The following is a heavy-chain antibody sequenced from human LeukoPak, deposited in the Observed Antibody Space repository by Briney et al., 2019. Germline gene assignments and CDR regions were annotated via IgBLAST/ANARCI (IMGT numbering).Heavy chain of an antibody. Sequence: GVSLRLSCAASGFTFSSYSMNWVRQAPGKGLEWVSSISSSSSYIYYADSVKGRFTISRDNAKNSLYLQMNSLRAEDAAVYYCARDSGYSSSSFDYWGQGTLVTVSS. CDR1: GFTFSSYS. D-gene: IGHD6-6*01. V-gene: IGHV3-21*01. CDR3: ARDSGYSSSSFDY. CDR2: ISSSSSYI. J-gene: IGHJ4*02.